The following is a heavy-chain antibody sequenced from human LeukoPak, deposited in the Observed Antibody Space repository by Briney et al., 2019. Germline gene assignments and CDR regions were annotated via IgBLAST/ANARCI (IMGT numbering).Heavy chain of an antibody. V-gene: IGHV2-70*04. J-gene: IGHJ3*02. CDR1: GISLSTSGMR. CDR2: IGWDDYK. D-gene: IGHD3-22*01. CDR3: ARVFYYDYIGDAFDI. Sequence: SGPTLVNPTQTLTLTCTFSGISLSTSGMRVTWIRQPPGKALEWLARIGWDDYKFYTPSLRTRLTISKDTPKNQVVLTMTDMDPVDTATYYCARVFYYDYIGDAFDIWGQGTLVTVSS.